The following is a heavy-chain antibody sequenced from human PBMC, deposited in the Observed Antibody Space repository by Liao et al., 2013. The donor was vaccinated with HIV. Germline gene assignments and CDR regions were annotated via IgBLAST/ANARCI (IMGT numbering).Heavy chain of an antibody. CDR2: IYYSGTT. J-gene: IGHJ5*02. D-gene: IGHD3-22*01. CDR1: GGSISSTNYY. V-gene: IGHV4-39*07. Sequence: QVQLQESGPGLVKPSETLSLTCIVSGGSISSTNYYWGWIRQPPGKGLEWIASIYYSGTTYYNPSLKSRVTISVDTSKNRFSLKLSSVTAADTAVYFCARYGNYYDTSDYPGVSWGQGAQVTVSS. CDR3: ARYGNYYDTSDYPGVS.